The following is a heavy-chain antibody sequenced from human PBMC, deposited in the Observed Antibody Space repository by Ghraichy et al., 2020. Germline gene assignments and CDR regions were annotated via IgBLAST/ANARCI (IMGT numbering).Heavy chain of an antibody. CDR1: GFTFDDYA. Sequence: GGSLRLSCAASGFTFDDYAMHWVRQAPGKGLEWVSGISWNSGSIGYADSVKGRFTISRDNAKNSLYLQMNSLRAEDTALYYCAKDIGGGELLSYGMDVWGQGTTVTVSS. CDR3: AKDIGGGELLSYGMDV. D-gene: IGHD1-26*01. V-gene: IGHV3-9*01. CDR2: ISWNSGSI. J-gene: IGHJ6*02.